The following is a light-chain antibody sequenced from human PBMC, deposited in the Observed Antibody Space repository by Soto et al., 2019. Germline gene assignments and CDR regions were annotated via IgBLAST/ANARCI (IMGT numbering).Light chain of an antibody. CDR1: SSDVGGYNY. CDR2: EVS. V-gene: IGLV2-8*01. Sequence: QSALTQPPSASGSPGQSVTISCTGTSSDVGGYNYVSWYQQHPGKAPKLMIYEVSKRPLGVPDRFSGSKSGNTASLTVSGLQAEDEAEYYCSNNRGFGTGTKLTVL. J-gene: IGLJ1*01. CDR3: SNNRG.